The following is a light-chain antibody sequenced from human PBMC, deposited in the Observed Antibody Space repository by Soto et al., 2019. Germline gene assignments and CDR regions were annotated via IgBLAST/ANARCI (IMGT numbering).Light chain of an antibody. V-gene: IGLV2-14*01. J-gene: IGLJ1*01. Sequence: QSVLTQPASVSGSPGQSITISCTGTSSDVGGYNYVSWYQQHPGKAPKLMIYEINNRPSGVSNRFSGSKSGNTASLTISGLQAEDEADHHCRSYRNGSPLYVIGTGTKVTVL. CDR2: EIN. CDR1: SSDVGGYNY. CDR3: RSYRNGSPLYV.